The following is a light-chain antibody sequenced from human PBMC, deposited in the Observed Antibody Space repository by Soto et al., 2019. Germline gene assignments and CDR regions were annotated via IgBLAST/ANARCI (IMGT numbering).Light chain of an antibody. Sequence: DIQMTQSPSSLSASVGDRVTITCRASQGISSRLAWYQQKPGKAPKSLIYAASNLQSGVPSRFSGSGSGTDFTLTISSLQPEDFATYYCQHIDTFRLTFGGGTKVELK. V-gene: IGKV1D-16*01. CDR1: QGISSR. J-gene: IGKJ4*01. CDR3: QHIDTFRLT. CDR2: AAS.